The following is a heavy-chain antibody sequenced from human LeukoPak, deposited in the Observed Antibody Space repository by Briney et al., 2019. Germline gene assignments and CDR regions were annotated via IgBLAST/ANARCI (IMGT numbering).Heavy chain of an antibody. CDR3: ARHRAYSSSSPFDY. D-gene: IGHD6-6*01. CDR2: IYYTGST. CDR1: GVSMSSGAFY. J-gene: IGHJ4*02. Sequence: SQTLSLTCTVSGVSMSSGAFYWSWIRQPPGKGLEWIGYIYYTGSTNYNPSLKSRVTMFVDMSKNQFSLRLSSVTAADTAVYYCARHRAYSSSSPFDYWGQGTLVTVSS. V-gene: IGHV4-61*08.